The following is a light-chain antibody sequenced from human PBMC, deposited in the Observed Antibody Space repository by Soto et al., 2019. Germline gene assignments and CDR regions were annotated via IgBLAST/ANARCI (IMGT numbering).Light chain of an antibody. CDR2: EGS. Sequence: QSALTQPASVSGSPGQSITISCTGNSSDVGSYNLVSWYQQHPGKAPKLMIYEGSKRPSGVSNRFSGSKSGNTASLTNAGPQAEDEADYYCWLYAGRSHVVFGRRTQLTVL. CDR3: WLYAGRSHVV. J-gene: IGLJ2*01. V-gene: IGLV2-23*01. CDR1: SSDVGSYNL.